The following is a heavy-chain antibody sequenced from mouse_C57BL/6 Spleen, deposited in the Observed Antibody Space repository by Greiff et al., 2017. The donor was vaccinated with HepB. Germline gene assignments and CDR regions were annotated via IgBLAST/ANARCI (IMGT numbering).Heavy chain of an antibody. Sequence: EVQRVESGGGLVQPGGSMKLSCVASGFTFSNYWMNWVRQSPEKGLEWVAQIRLKSDNYATHYAESVKGRFTISRDDSKSSVYLQMNNLRAEDTGIYYCTPSGNYDYAMDYWGQGTSVTVSS. CDR3: TPSGNYDYAMDY. J-gene: IGHJ4*01. V-gene: IGHV6-3*01. D-gene: IGHD2-1*01. CDR2: IRLKSDNYAT. CDR1: GFTFSNYW.